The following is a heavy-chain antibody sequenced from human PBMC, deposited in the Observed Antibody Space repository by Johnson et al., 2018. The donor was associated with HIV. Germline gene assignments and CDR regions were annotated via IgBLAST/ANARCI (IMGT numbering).Heavy chain of an antibody. D-gene: IGHD3-3*01. CDR3: AAYYDFWSGSYTSGFDI. CDR1: GFTFSSNS. CDR2: IYSGGST. V-gene: IGHV3-66*03. J-gene: IGHJ3*02. Sequence: VQLVESGGGLIQPGGSMRLSCEASGFTFSSNSLSWVRQAPGRGLEWVSVIYSGGSTYYSDSVMGRFTISRDNSKNTLYLQMNSLRPEETAMYYCAAYYDFWSGSYTSGFDIWGQGTMVTVSS.